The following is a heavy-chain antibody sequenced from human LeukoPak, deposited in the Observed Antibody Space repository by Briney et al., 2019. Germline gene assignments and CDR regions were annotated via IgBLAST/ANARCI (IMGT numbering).Heavy chain of an antibody. CDR3: ARVSWDYNHYRCYYYYMDV. Sequence: GGTLRLSCAAPGFTFSWSWTYWGPQAPGKGLVWVSRINSVGSSTSYADSVKGRFTISRDNAKNTLYLQMNSLRAEDTAVYYCARVSWDYNHYRCYYYYMDVWGKGTTVTVSS. CDR1: GFTFSWSW. D-gene: IGHD4-11*01. J-gene: IGHJ6*03. V-gene: IGHV3-74*01. CDR2: INSVGSST.